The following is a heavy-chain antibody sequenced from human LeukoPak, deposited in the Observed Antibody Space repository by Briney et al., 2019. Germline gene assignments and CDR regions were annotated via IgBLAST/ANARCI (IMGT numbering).Heavy chain of an antibody. CDR1: GGSISSSY. D-gene: IGHD3-10*01. CDR3: ARDQGTWWFDP. J-gene: IGHJ5*02. V-gene: IGHV4-59*01. Sequence: SETLSLTCTVSGGSISSSYWSWIRQPPGKGLEWIGYIYYSGTTDYNPPLKSRVTISVDTSKNQFSLELSSVTAADTALYYCARDQGTWWFDPWGQGTLVTVSS. CDR2: IYYSGTT.